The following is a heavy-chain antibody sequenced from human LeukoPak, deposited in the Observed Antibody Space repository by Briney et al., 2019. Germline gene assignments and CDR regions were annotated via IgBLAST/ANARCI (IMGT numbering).Heavy chain of an antibody. J-gene: IGHJ4*02. CDR2: INHSGST. CDR1: GGSFSGYY. D-gene: IGHD6-13*01. V-gene: IGHV4-34*01. Sequence: SETLSLTCAVYGGSFSGYYWSWIRQPPGKGLEWIGEINHSGSTNYHPSLKSRVTISVDTSKNQFSLKLSSVTAADTAVYYCARVPRIAAARRSTRIFDYWGQGTLVTVSS. CDR3: ARVPRIAAARRSTRIFDY.